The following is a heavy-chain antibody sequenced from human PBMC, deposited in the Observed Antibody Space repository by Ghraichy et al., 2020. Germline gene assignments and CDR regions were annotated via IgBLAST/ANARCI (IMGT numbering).Heavy chain of an antibody. D-gene: IGHD2-2*02. Sequence: GGSLRLSCAASGFTFSSYEMNWVRQAPGKGLEWVSYISSSGTTIHYADSVKGRFTISRDNAKNSLYLQMNSLRAEDTAVYYCASAIPQRHPGDYWGQGTLVTVSS. CDR1: GFTFSSYE. CDR3: ASAIPQRHPGDY. J-gene: IGHJ4*02. V-gene: IGHV3-48*03. CDR2: ISSSGTTI.